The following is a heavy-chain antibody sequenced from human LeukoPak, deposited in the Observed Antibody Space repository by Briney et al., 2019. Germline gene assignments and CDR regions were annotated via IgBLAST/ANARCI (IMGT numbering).Heavy chain of an antibody. J-gene: IGHJ4*02. CDR1: GGSFSGYY. CDR3: ASFGATFDY. Sequence: GSLRLSCAVYGGSFSGYYWSWIRQPPGKGLEWIGEINHSGSTNYNPSLKSRVTISVDTSKNQFSLKLSSVTAADTAVYYCASFGATFDYWGQGTLVTVSS. D-gene: IGHD3-16*01. CDR2: INHSGST. V-gene: IGHV4-34*01.